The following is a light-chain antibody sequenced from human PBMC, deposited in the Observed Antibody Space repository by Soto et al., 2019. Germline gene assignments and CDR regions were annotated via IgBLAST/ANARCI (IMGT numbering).Light chain of an antibody. CDR2: DAS. CDR1: QSVGSS. J-gene: IGKJ4*01. V-gene: IGKV3-11*01. CDR3: QQRSRSLT. Sequence: EIVLTQSPDTRSLSPGGRATLSCRASQSVGSSLAWYQQKPGQAPRLLIYDASNRPTGIPARFRGSGSGTDFTLTISSLAPEDFAVYFCQQRSRSLTFGGGTRVEIK.